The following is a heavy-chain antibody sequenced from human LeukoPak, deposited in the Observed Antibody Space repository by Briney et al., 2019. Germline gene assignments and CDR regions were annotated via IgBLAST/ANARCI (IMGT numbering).Heavy chain of an antibody. CDR3: AKDLEQLVLYYYYGMDV. D-gene: IGHD6-6*01. Sequence: GGSLRLSCAASGFSFRSHAMHWVRQAPGKGLEWVSVISNSGGSTFYADSVKGRFTISRDNSKNTLYLQMNSLRAEDTAVYYCAKDLEQLVLYYYYGMDVWGQGTTVTVSS. V-gene: IGHV3-23*01. CDR2: ISNSGGST. J-gene: IGHJ6*02. CDR1: GFSFRSHA.